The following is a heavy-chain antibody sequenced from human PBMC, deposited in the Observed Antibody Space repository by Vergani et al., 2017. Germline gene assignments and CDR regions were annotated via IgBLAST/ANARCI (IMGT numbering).Heavy chain of an antibody. CDR3: ASSKAYIVVVPAAMLWFDP. Sequence: QVQLQESGPGLVKPSQTLSLTCTVSGGSISSGGYYWSWIRQHPGKGLEWIGYIYYSGSTYYNPSLKSRVTISVDTSKNQFSLKLSSVTAADTAVYYCASSKAYIVVVPAAMLWFDPWGQGTLVTVSS. CDR1: GGSISSGGYY. CDR2: IYYSGST. J-gene: IGHJ5*02. D-gene: IGHD2-2*01. V-gene: IGHV4-31*03.